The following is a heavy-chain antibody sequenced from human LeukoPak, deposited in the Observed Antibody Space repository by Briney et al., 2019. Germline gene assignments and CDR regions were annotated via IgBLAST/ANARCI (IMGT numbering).Heavy chain of an antibody. CDR3: TRFSTASSRPAYY. CDR1: GYSISSGYY. V-gene: IGHV4-38-2*01. J-gene: IGHJ4*02. D-gene: IGHD1-14*01. CDR2: IYHSGIT. Sequence: PSETLSLTXAVSGYSISSGYYWGWIRESPGKGLERIGNIYHSGITHYNPSLQGRITLSVDTSKNQFSLNLSAVTAADTAVYYCTRFSTASSRPAYYWGQGTLVIVSS.